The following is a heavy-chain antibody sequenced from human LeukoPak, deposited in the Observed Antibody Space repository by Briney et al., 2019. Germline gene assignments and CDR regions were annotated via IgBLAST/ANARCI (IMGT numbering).Heavy chain of an antibody. CDR1: GGSISSYY. D-gene: IGHD3-16*01. J-gene: IGHJ3*02. Sequence: SETLSLTCTVSGGSISSYYWSWIRQPPGKGLEWIGYIYYSGSANYHPSLKSRATISVDTSKDRFSLRLSSVTAADTAVFYCAREPITSGGNDAFDTWGQGTMVTVSS. V-gene: IGHV4-59*12. CDR3: AREPITSGGNDAFDT. CDR2: IYYSGSA.